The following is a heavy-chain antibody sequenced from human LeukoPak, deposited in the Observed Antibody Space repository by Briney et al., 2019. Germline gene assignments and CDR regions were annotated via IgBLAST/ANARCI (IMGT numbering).Heavy chain of an antibody. CDR2: ISSGSSSI. CDR3: ARGRATGRSGDDY. D-gene: IGHD3-9*01. J-gene: IGHJ4*02. V-gene: IGHV3-48*02. CDR1: GFTFSSYG. Sequence: GGSLRLPCAASGFTFSSYGMHWVRQAPGKGLEWVSYISSGSSSIYYADSVKGRFTISRDNAENSLYLQMNSLRDEDTAVYYCARGRATGRSGDDYWGQGTLVTVSS.